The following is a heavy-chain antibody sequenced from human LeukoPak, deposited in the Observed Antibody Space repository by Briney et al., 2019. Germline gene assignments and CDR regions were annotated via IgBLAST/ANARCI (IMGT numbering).Heavy chain of an antibody. CDR1: GFTFSSYS. J-gene: IGHJ4*02. CDR3: ARDPSGS. V-gene: IGHV3-48*01. Sequence: PGGSLRLSCAASGFTFSSYSMNWVRKAPGKGLEWVSYISSSSSTIYYAVSVKGRFTISRDNAKNSLYLQMNSLRAEDTAVHYCARDPSGSWGQGTLVTVSS. D-gene: IGHD7-27*01. CDR2: ISSSSSTI.